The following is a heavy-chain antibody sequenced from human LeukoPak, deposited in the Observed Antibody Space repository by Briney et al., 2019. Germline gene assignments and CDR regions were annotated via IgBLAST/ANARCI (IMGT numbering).Heavy chain of an antibody. Sequence: SETLSLTCAVSGGSISSGGYSWSWIRQPPGKGLEWIGYIYYSGSTNYNPSLKSRVTISVDTSKNQFSLRLSSVTAADTAVYYCARFYSGSSYYFDYWGQGTLVTVSS. V-gene: IGHV4-61*08. CDR3: ARFYSGSSYYFDY. CDR1: GGSISSGGYS. CDR2: IYYSGST. J-gene: IGHJ4*02. D-gene: IGHD1-26*01.